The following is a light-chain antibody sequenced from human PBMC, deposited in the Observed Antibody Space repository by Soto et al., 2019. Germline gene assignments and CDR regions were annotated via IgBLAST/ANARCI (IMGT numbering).Light chain of an antibody. Sequence: QSALTQPASVSGSPGQSITISCTGTSSDVLDHDFVSWYQQHPGKAPKLIIYDVTSRPSGVSTRFSGAKSGNTVSLTISGLQAEDEADYYCSSFTTTSPVVFGAGTKVTVL. J-gene: IGLJ3*02. CDR2: DVT. CDR3: SSFTTTSPVV. CDR1: SSDVLDHDF. V-gene: IGLV2-14*01.